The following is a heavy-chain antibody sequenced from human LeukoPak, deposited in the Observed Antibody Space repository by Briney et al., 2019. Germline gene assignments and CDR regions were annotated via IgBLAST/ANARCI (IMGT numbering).Heavy chain of an antibody. D-gene: IGHD6-6*01. CDR2: IYSSGST. CDR1: GGSISTYF. Sequence: SETLSLTCTVSGGSISTYFWSWIQQPAGKGLEWIGRIYSSGSTNDNPSLKTRVTMSVDTSKNQFSLKLRSVTASDTAVYYCARVSRYSSSYYFDSWGQGTLVTVSS. J-gene: IGHJ4*02. V-gene: IGHV4-4*07. CDR3: ARVSRYSSSYYFDS.